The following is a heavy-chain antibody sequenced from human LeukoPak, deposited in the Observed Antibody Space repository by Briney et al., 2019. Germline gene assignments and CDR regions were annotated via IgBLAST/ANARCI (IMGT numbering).Heavy chain of an antibody. Sequence: PAGTLCLTCTASGFTIRSYYWSWVRQPPGKGLEWVGYIYYSGSNNYNPSLKRRVTISANASNNQISLKLSTVTAADTAAYYCARGRLEAMWELLPYDAFDIWGQGTMVTVSS. V-gene: IGHV4-59*01. J-gene: IGHJ3*02. CDR2: IYYSGSN. D-gene: IGHD1-26*01. CDR1: GFTIRSYY. CDR3: ARGRLEAMWELLPYDAFDI.